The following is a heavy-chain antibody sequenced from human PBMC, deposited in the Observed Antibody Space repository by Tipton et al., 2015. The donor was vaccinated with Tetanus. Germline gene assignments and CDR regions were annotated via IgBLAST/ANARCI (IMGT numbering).Heavy chain of an antibody. J-gene: IGHJ4*02. CDR3: AKAHYYDSSSYYFDN. D-gene: IGHD3-22*01. CDR2: IDSDGSGT. V-gene: IGHV3-74*01. CDR1: GFTFSTYW. Sequence: SLRLSCEASGFTFSTYWMHWVRQAPGKGLVWVSRIDSDGSGTTYADSVKGRFTISRDNAKNSLYLQMNSLRAEDTALYYCAKAHYYDSSSYYFDNWGQGTLVTVSS.